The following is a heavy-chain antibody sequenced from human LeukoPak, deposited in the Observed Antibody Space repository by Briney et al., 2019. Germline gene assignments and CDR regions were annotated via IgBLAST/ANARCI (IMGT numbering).Heavy chain of an antibody. V-gene: IGHV4-30-4*01. J-gene: IGHJ4*02. CDR1: GGSISSGDYY. Sequence: SETLSLTCTVSGGSISSGDYYWSWIRQPPGKGLEWIGYIYYSGSTYYNPSLKSRVTISVDTSKNQFSLKLSSVTAADTAVYYCARDSGYYGSGTHPDYWGQGTLVTVSS. D-gene: IGHD3-10*01. CDR2: IYYSGST. CDR3: ARDSGYYGSGTHPDY.